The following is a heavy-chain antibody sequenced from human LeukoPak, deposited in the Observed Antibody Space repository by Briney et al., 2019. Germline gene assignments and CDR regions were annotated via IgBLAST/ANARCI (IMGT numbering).Heavy chain of an antibody. J-gene: IGHJ5*02. CDR2: INDGGRT. D-gene: IGHD3-10*01. V-gene: IGHV4-34*01. Sequence: PSETLSLTCANYGGPFSGFFWSWIRQPPGKGLEGIGEINDGGRTNYNPSLQSRVTISIDTSKNQFSLKLTSVTAADTAVYYCAQASSYTEAIRYNPSWFGPWGQGTLVPVSS. CDR3: AQASSYTEAIRYNPSWFGP. CDR1: GGPFSGFF.